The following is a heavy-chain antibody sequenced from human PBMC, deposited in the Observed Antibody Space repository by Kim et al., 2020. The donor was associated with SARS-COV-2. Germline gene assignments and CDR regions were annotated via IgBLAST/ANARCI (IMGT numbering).Heavy chain of an antibody. CDR3: ARGHYGLDV. CDR1: GIDFRNNW. CDR2: MREDGSGI. J-gene: IGHJ6*02. Sequence: GSLRLSCVASGIDFRNNWMSWVRQPRGKGLEWVAHMREDGSGIDYADSVKGRFTIFRDNAQESLYLQMNSLGVEDTATYYCARGHYGLDVWGQGTTVTV. V-gene: IGHV3-7*05.